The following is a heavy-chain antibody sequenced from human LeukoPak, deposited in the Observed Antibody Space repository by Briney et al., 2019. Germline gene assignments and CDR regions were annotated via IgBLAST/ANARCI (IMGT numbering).Heavy chain of an antibody. Sequence: SETLSLTCTVSGGSISSGGYYWSWLRQHPGKGLEWIGYIYYSGSTYYNPSLKSRVTISVDTSKNQFSLKLSSVTAADTAVYYCARGQRTLSHAFDIWGQGTMVPVSS. V-gene: IGHV4-31*03. CDR2: IYYSGST. D-gene: IGHD1-1*01. CDR1: GGSISSGGYY. CDR3: ARGQRTLSHAFDI. J-gene: IGHJ3*02.